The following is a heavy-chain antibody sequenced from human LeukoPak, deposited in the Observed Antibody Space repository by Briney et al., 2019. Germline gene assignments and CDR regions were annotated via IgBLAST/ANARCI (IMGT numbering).Heavy chain of an antibody. D-gene: IGHD3-10*01. Sequence: SETLSLTCTVSGGSISSYYWSWIRRPPGKGLEWIGYIYYSGSTNYNPSLKSRVTISVDTSKNQFSLKLSSVTAADTAVYYCARDYGLDYYHYGMDVWGQGTTVTVSS. CDR1: GGSISSYY. CDR3: ARDYGLDYYHYGMDV. J-gene: IGHJ6*02. CDR2: IYYSGST. V-gene: IGHV4-59*01.